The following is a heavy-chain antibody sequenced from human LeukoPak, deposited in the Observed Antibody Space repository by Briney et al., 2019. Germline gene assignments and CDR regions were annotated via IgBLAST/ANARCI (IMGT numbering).Heavy chain of an antibody. CDR2: VYYSGST. V-gene: IGHV4-39*07. CDR3: ARETRYDGDDRGSYFDL. CDR1: GGSISSSSYY. Sequence: SETLSLTCTVSGGSISSSSYYWGWIRQPPGKGLEWIGSVYYSGSTYYNPSLKSRVTISVDTSKNQFSLKLSSVTAADTAVYYCARETRYDGDDRGSYFDLWGQGTPVTVSS. J-gene: IGHJ5*02. D-gene: IGHD3-16*01.